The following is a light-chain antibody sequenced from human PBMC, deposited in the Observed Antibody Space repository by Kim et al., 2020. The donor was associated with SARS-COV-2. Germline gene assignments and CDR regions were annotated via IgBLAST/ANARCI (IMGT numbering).Light chain of an antibody. CDR1: QSVSSSY. Sequence: PGERATRACRASQSVSSSYLAWYQQKPGQAPRLLIYGASSRATGIPDRFSGSGSGTDFTLTISRLEPEDFAVYYCQQYGSSPPITFGQGTRLEIK. CDR2: GAS. J-gene: IGKJ5*01. CDR3: QQYGSSPPIT. V-gene: IGKV3-20*01.